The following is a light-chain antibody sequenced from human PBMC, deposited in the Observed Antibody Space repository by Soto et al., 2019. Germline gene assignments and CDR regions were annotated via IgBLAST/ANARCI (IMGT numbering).Light chain of an antibody. CDR1: QSVSSSY. Sequence: EIVLTQSPGTLSLSPGERATLSCRASQSVSSSYIAWYQQKPGQAPRLLIYGASRRAPGIPDRFSGYGSGTDFTLTISRLEPEDFAVYYCQQYARSPETFGQGTKVDFK. J-gene: IGKJ1*01. CDR2: GAS. CDR3: QQYARSPET. V-gene: IGKV3-20*01.